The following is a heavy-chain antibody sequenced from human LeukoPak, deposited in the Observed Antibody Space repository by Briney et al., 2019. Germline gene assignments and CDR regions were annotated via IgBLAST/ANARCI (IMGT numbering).Heavy chain of an antibody. CDR3: AKAEYYYESSGYYPLGEFDY. CDR2: ISGSGGST. J-gene: IGHJ4*02. CDR1: GFTFSSYA. Sequence: GGSLRLSCAASGFTFSSYAMSWVHQAPGKGLEWVSAISGSGGSTYYADSVKGRFTISRDNSKNTLYLQMNSLRAEDTAVYYCAKAEYYYESSGYYPLGEFDYWGQGTLVTVSS. V-gene: IGHV3-23*01. D-gene: IGHD3-22*01.